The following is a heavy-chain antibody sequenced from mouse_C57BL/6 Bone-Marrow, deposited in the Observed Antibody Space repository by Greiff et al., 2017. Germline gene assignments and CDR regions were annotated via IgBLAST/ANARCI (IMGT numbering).Heavy chain of an antibody. J-gene: IGHJ4*01. CDR3: ARRQLRLPYAMDY. Sequence: VQLQQPGAELVKPGASVKMSCKASGYTFTSYWITWVQQRPGQGLEWIGDIYPGSGSTNYNEKFKSKATLTVDTSSSTAYMQLSSLTSEDSAVYYCARRQLRLPYAMDYWGQGTSVTVSS. CDR1: GYTFTSYW. CDR2: IYPGSGST. D-gene: IGHD3-2*02. V-gene: IGHV1-55*01.